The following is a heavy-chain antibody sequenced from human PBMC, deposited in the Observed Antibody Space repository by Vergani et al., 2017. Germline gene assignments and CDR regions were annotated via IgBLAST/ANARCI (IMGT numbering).Heavy chain of an antibody. CDR2: INHSGST. D-gene: IGHD6-19*01. J-gene: IGHJ5*02. Sequence: QVQLQQWGAGLLKPSETLSLTCAVYGGSFSGYYWSWIRQPPGKGLEWIGEINHSGSTNYNPSLESRVTISVDTSKNQFSLKLSSVTAADTAVYYCAHRIAEANXFDPWGQGTLVTVSS. CDR3: AHRIAEANXFDP. CDR1: GGSFSGYY. V-gene: IGHV4-34*01.